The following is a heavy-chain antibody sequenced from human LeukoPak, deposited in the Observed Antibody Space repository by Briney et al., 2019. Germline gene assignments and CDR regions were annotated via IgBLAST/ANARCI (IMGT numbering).Heavy chain of an antibody. V-gene: IGHV3-11*03. D-gene: IGHD6-13*01. CDR3: ARQAAGDLYYFDY. J-gene: IGHJ4*02. CDR2: ISSSSSYT. CDR1: GFTFSDYY. Sequence: GGSLRLSCAASGFTFSDYYMSWIRQAPGKGLEWVSYISSSSSYTNYADSVKGRFTISRDNAKNSLYLQMASLRAEDTAVYYCARQAAGDLYYFDYWGQGTLVTVSS.